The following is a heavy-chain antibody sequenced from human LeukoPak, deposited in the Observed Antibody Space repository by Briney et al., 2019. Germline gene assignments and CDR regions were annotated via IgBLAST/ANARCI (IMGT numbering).Heavy chain of an antibody. D-gene: IGHD3-9*01. J-gene: IGHJ6*02. Sequence: SETLSLTCTVSGGSISSGGYYWSWIRQPPGKGLEWIGYIYYSGSTYYNPSLKSRVTISVDTSKNQFSLKLSSVTAADTAVYFFLKQKTAYDILTGYRPYGMDVWGQGTTVTVSS. V-gene: IGHV4-31*03. CDR3: LKQKTAYDILTGYRPYGMDV. CDR2: IYYSGST. CDR1: GGSISSGGYY.